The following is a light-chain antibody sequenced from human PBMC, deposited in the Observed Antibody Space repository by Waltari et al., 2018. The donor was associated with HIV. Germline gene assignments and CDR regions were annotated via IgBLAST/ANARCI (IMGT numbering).Light chain of an antibody. CDR2: DNI. CDR3: RSYDSSLRVGV. V-gene: IGLV1-40*01. J-gene: IGLJ3*02. Sequence: QSVLTQPPSVSGAPGQRVTISCTGSSSNIGAGYDVHWYQQFPGTAPKLLIYDNINRPAGAPDRVPGSQSYTSASLAITALQAEEEADYYCRSYDSSLRVGVFGGGTKLTVL. CDR1: SSNIGAGYD.